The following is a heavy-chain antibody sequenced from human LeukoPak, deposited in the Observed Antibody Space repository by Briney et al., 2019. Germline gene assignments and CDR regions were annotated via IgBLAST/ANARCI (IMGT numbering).Heavy chain of an antibody. CDR3: ARDMSGGYIDY. Sequence: GASVKVSCKASGYTFTSYAMNWVRQPPGQGLEWMGWINTNTGNPTYAQGFTGRSVFSLDTSVSTAYLQISSLEAEDTAVYYCARDMSGGYIDYWGQGTLVTVSS. D-gene: IGHD2-15*01. CDR1: GYTFTSYA. J-gene: IGHJ4*02. V-gene: IGHV7-4-1*02. CDR2: INTNTGNP.